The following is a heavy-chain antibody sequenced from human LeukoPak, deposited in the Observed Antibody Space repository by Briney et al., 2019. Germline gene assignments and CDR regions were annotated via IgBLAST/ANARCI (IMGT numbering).Heavy chain of an antibody. D-gene: IGHD3-16*02. V-gene: IGHV3-11*06. CDR2: ISICSNYI. Sequence: GGSLRLSCAASGFTFSDYYMSWIRQAPGKGLEWVSSISICSNYIYYTDSVKGRFTISRDNAKNSLYLQMNSLRAEDTAVYYCARAHHRRVYDYVWGSYPYWGQGTLVTVSS. CDR1: GFTFSDYY. CDR3: ARAHHRRVYDYVWGSYPY. J-gene: IGHJ4*02.